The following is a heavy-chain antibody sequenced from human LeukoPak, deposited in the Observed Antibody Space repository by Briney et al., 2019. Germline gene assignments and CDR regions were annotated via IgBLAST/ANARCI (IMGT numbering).Heavy chain of an antibody. Sequence: GGSLRLSCAVSGFAFSTYGMHLVRQAPGKGLEWVALMWYDGSIKYYADSVKGRFTISRDNAKNSLYLQMNSLRAEDTAVYYCARGYSDFTYYFDYWGQGTLVTVSS. CDR3: ARGYSDFTYYFDY. D-gene: IGHD3-3*01. V-gene: IGHV3-33*03. J-gene: IGHJ4*02. CDR2: MWYDGSIK. CDR1: GFAFSTYG.